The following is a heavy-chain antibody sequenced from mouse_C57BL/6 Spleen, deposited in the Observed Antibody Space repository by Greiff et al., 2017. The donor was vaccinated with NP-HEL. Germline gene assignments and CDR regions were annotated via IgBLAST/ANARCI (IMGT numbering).Heavy chain of an antibody. CDR2: IDPNSGGT. J-gene: IGHJ4*01. Sequence: QQSCKASGYTFTSYWMHWVKQRPGRGLEWIGRIDPNSGGTKYNEKFKSKATLTVDKPSSTAYMQLSSLTSEDSAVYYCARGHSSDYYAMDYWGQGTSVTVSS. D-gene: IGHD2-12*01. CDR3: ARGHSSDYYAMDY. CDR1: GYTFTSYW. V-gene: IGHV1-72*01.